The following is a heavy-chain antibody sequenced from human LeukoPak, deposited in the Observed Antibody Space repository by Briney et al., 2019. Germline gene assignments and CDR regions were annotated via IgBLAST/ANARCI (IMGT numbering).Heavy chain of an antibody. J-gene: IGHJ5*02. CDR2: IYYGGST. CDR3: ARALGYCSGGSCTRGYNWFDP. D-gene: IGHD2-15*01. CDR1: GVSISSSDYY. Sequence: SETLSLTCTVSGVSISSSDYYWGWIRQPPGKGLEWIGSIYYGGSTYYNPSLKSRVTISVDTSMNQFSLKLSFVTTADTAVYYCARALGYCSGGSCTRGYNWFDPWGQGTLVTVPS. V-gene: IGHV4-39*01.